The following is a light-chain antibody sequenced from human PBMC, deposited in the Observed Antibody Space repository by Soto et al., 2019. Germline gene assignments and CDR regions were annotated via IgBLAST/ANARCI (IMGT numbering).Light chain of an antibody. CDR2: AES. Sequence: LLTQSPGTLSLSPGERATLSCKASQSVSNNYLAWYKQQTGKAPRFRIYAESNRAPGIPDRLSGSGSGTELNLTISEVQPEDFALYYCHKRQSWPRTCGQGTKVDIK. CDR1: QSVSNNY. V-gene: IGKV3D-20*02. J-gene: IGKJ1*01. CDR3: HKRQSWPRT.